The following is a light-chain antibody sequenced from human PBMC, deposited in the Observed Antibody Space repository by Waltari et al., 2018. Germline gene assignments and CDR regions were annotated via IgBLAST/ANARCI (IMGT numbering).Light chain of an antibody. Sequence: DIQMTQSPSSLSASVGDRVTITCQASQDINNFLNWYQQKPGKAPKIVIYDACNLETGVPSTFSGGGSRKYYTFTITRLQHEDIATYYCEQHDNLPITFGQGTRLEI. CDR3: EQHDNLPIT. J-gene: IGKJ5*01. V-gene: IGKV1-33*01. CDR1: QDINNF. CDR2: DAC.